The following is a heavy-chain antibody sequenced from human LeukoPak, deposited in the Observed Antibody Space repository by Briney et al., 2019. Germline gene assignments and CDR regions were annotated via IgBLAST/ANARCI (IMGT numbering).Heavy chain of an antibody. V-gene: IGHV3-11*03. J-gene: IGHJ3*02. CDR1: GFTFSDYY. Sequence: GGSLRLSCEASGFTFSDYYMSWIRQAPGKGLEWISYISGSSSHINYADSVKGRFTISRDNAKNSLYLQMNSLRAEDTAVYYCAKARLRNDAFDIWGQGTRVTVSS. CDR2: ISGSSSHI. D-gene: IGHD4-17*01. CDR3: AKARLRNDAFDI.